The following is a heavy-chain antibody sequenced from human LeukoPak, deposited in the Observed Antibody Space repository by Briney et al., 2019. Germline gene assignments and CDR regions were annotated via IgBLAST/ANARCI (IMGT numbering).Heavy chain of an antibody. Sequence: SQTLSLTCTVSGGSISSGSYYWSWIRQPAGKGLEWIGRIYTSGSTNYNPSLKSRVTISVDTSKNQFSLKLSSVTAADTAVYYCARVSSGPHYYYYMDVWGKGTTVTVSS. CDR1: GGSISSGSYY. V-gene: IGHV4-61*02. CDR3: ARVSSGPHYYYYMDV. D-gene: IGHD3-22*01. CDR2: IYTSGST. J-gene: IGHJ6*03.